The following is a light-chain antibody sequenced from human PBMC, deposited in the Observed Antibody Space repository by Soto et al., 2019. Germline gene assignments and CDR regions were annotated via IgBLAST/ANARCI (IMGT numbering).Light chain of an antibody. CDR3: QQYGSSAPIT. CDR1: QSVSSY. Sequence: EIVLTQSPATLSLSPGERATLSCRASQSVSSYLAWYQQKPGQAPRLLIYGASTRATGIPARFSGSGSETGFTLTISRLEPEDFALYYCQQYGSSAPITFGQGTKVDI. CDR2: GAS. V-gene: IGKV3-20*01. J-gene: IGKJ1*01.